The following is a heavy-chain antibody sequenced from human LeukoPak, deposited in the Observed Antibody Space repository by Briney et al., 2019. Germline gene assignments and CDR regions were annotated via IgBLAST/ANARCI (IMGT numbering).Heavy chain of an antibody. CDR2: ISWDGGST. CDR1: GFTFDDYA. J-gene: IGHJ4*02. D-gene: IGHD3-10*01. Sequence: GGSLRLSCAASGFTFDDYAMHWVRQAPGKGLEWVSLISWDGGSTYYADSVKGRFTISRDNSKNSLYLQMNSLRAEDTAVYYCARDLVLWFGESYLFDYWGQGTLVTVSS. CDR3: ARDLVLWFGESYLFDY. V-gene: IGHV3-43D*03.